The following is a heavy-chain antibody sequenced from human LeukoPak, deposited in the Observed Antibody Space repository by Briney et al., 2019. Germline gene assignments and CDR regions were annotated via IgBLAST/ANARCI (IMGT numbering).Heavy chain of an antibody. Sequence: QTGGSLRLSCAAYGFIFSTYAMHWVRQAPGKGLEWVAILSSDGSTKYYADSVRGRFTISRDNSRKTVYLQMNSLRPEDTAVYYCARAGDSSGSPNHYYYGKDVWGQGTTVTVSS. CDR2: LSSDGSTK. J-gene: IGHJ6*02. D-gene: IGHD6-19*01. CDR3: ARAGDSSGSPNHYYYGKDV. CDR1: GFIFSTYA. V-gene: IGHV3-30-3*01.